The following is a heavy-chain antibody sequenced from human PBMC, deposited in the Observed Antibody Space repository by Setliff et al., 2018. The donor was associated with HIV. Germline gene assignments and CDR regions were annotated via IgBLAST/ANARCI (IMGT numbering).Heavy chain of an antibody. CDR3: ARNNMITFGGVISNWFDP. CDR2: IYYSGSA. V-gene: IGHV4-39*01. J-gene: IGHJ5*02. Sequence: SETLSLTCTVSGGSISSSSYYWGWIRQPPGKGLEWIGSIYYSGSAYYNPSLKSRVTISVDTSKDQFSLKVTSVTAADTAVYYCARNNMITFGGVISNWFDPWGQGTLVTVSS. D-gene: IGHD3-16*02. CDR1: GGSISSSSYY.